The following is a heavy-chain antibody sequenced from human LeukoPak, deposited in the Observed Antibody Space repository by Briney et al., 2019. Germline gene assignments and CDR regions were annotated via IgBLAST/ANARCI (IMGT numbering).Heavy chain of an antibody. V-gene: IGHV1-69*13. Sequence: ASVKVSCKASVGTFSSYAISWVRQAPGQGLEWMGGIIPIFATANYAQKFQGRVTITADESTSTAYMELSSLRSEDTAVYYCARGGVAAAGTGTKLHFDYWGQGTLVTVSS. CDR2: IIPIFATA. CDR3: ARGGVAAAGTGTKLHFDY. J-gene: IGHJ4*02. D-gene: IGHD6-13*01. CDR1: VGTFSSYA.